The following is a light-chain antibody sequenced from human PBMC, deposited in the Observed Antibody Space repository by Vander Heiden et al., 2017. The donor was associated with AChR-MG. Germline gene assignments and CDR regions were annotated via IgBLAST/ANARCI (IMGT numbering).Light chain of an antibody. CDR3: QQYNNWPPLFS. Sequence: EIVMTQSPATLSVSPGERVTLSCRASQRVGTNLAWYQQKPGQAPRILIYNVSKRTTGLPARFSGSGSGTDFTLTISSLQSEDFAVYYCQQYNNWPPLFSFGPGTKVDIK. V-gene: IGKV3-15*01. CDR1: QRVGTN. CDR2: NVS. J-gene: IGKJ3*01.